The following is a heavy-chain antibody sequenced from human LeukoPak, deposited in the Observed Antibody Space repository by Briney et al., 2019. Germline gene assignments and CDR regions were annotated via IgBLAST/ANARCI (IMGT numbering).Heavy chain of an antibody. CDR1: GFTFSSYA. V-gene: IGHV3-23*01. J-gene: IGHJ3*02. CDR2: ISGGGGST. D-gene: IGHD2-2*01. Sequence: PGGSLRLSCAASGFTFSSYAMSWVRQAPGKGLEWVSGISGGGGSTYYADSVKGRFTISRDNSKNTLYLQMNSLRAEDTAMYYCAKDRMAVVPAANDAFDIWGQGTMVTVSS. CDR3: AKDRMAVVPAANDAFDI.